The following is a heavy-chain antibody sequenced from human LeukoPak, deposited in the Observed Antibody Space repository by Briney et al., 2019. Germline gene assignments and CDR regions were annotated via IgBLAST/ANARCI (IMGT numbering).Heavy chain of an antibody. Sequence: SETLSLTCTVSGGSISRYYWSWIRQPPGKGLERIGYVYYSGSTNYNPSLKSRVTISLDTSKNQFSLKLSSVTAADTAVYYCARGGLTYDSSPDYWGQGTLVTVSS. CDR1: GGSISRYY. J-gene: IGHJ4*02. V-gene: IGHV4-59*01. CDR3: ARGGLTYDSSPDY. D-gene: IGHD3-22*01. CDR2: VYYSGST.